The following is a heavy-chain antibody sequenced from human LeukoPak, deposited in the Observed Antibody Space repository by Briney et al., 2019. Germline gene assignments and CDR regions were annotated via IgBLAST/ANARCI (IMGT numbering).Heavy chain of an antibody. J-gene: IGHJ5*02. CDR1: GFTFSSYG. CDR3: AKDYCSSTSCYVFDP. D-gene: IGHD2-2*01. V-gene: IGHV3-30*18. CDR2: ISYDGSNK. Sequence: PGRSLRLSCAASGFTFSSYGMHWVRQAPGKGLEWVAVISYDGSNKYYADSVKGRFTISRDNSKNTLYLQMNSLRAEDTAVYYCAKDYCSSTSCYVFDPWGQGTLVTVSS.